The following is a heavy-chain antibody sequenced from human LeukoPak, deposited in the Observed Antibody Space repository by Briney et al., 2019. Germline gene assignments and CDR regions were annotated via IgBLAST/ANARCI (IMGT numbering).Heavy chain of an antibody. Sequence: SETLSLTCTVSGGSISSGGFYWGWIRQPPGKGLEWIGSIYYSGSTYYNPSLKSRVTISVDTSKNQFSLKLSSVTAADTAVYYCAIHPGTGDYGYFDLWGRGTLVTVSS. CDR1: GGSISSGGFY. V-gene: IGHV4-39*07. CDR2: IYYSGST. CDR3: AIHPGTGDYGYFDL. D-gene: IGHD7-27*01. J-gene: IGHJ2*01.